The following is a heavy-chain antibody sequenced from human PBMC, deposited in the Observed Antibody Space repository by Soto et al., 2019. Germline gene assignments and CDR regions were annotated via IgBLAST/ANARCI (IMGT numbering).Heavy chain of an antibody. CDR2: INHSGST. Sequence: SETLSLTCAVYGGSFSGYYWSWIRQPPGKGLEWIGEINHSGSTNYNPSLKSRVTISVDTSKNQFSLKLSSVTAADTAVYYCARVDPHCSGGSCYRNFDYWGQGTLVTVSS. V-gene: IGHV4-34*01. D-gene: IGHD2-15*01. J-gene: IGHJ4*02. CDR1: GGSFSGYY. CDR3: ARVDPHCSGGSCYRNFDY.